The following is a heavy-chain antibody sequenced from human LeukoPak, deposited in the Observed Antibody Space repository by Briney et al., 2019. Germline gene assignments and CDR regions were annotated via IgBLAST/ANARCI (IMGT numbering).Heavy chain of an antibody. Sequence: GGSLRLSRAASGFTFSNAWMSWVRQAPGKGLEWVGRIKSKTDSGTTDYAAPVNGRFTISRDDSKNTLYLQMNSLKTEDTAVYYCTTDPTTPTRPFFDYWGQGTLVTVSS. D-gene: IGHD1-7*01. CDR2: IKSKTDSGTT. CDR1: GFTFSNAW. CDR3: TTDPTTPTRPFFDY. V-gene: IGHV3-15*01. J-gene: IGHJ4*02.